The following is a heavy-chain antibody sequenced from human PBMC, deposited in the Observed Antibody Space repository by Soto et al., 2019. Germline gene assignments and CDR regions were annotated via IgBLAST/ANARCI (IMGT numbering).Heavy chain of an antibody. CDR2: ISSGSSYI. D-gene: IGHD2-15*01. J-gene: IGHJ6*02. CDR1: GFTFSSYT. V-gene: IGHV3-21*04. Sequence: EVQLVESGGGLVKPGGSLRLSCAASGFTFSSYTMNWVRQAPGKGLEWVSSISSGSSYIYYADSMKGRFTISRDNAKNSLYLQMNSLRAEDTAVYYCASGRSASNKIRGYYYGMDVWGQGTTVTVSS. CDR3: ASGRSASNKIRGYYYGMDV.